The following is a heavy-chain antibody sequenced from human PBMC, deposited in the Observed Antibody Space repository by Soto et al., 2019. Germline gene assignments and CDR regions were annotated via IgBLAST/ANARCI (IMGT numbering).Heavy chain of an antibody. Sequence: PSQTLSLTCVSSGDSVSSNSAGWNCISQSPSRGLEWLGRTYYKSKWNNDYALSVKSRITINPDTSKNQFSLHLYSVTPEDTAVYYCTGITWFRGMDVWGQGTPVTVSS. J-gene: IGHJ6*02. CDR3: TGITWFRGMDV. D-gene: IGHD3-10*01. CDR2: TYYKSKWNN. V-gene: IGHV6-1*01. CDR1: GDSVSSNSAG.